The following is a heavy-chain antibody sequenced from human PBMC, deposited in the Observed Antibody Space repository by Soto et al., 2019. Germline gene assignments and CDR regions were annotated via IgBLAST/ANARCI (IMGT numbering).Heavy chain of an antibody. CDR2: LHHGGST. CDR3: ARGGDISGSIGGVDY. D-gene: IGHD3-22*01. Sequence: PSETLSLTCDVSRYSINNNNWWSWVRQPPGGGLEWIGELHHGGSTNYNPSLRSRVTLSFGTSRNQFSLKLTSVTAADTAVYYCARGGDISGSIGGVDYWGQGILVTVSS. CDR1: RYSINNNNW. J-gene: IGHJ4*02. V-gene: IGHV4-4*02.